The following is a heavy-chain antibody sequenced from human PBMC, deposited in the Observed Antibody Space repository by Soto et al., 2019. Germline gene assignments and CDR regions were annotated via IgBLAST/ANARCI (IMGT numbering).Heavy chain of an antibody. J-gene: IGHJ4*02. CDR2: ISGNSRDI. CDR3: ARDFTELGY. CDR1: GFTFSTYT. D-gene: IGHD3-10*01. Sequence: EVQLVESGGDLVKPGGSLRLSCAASGFTFSTYTMNWVRQAPGKGLEWVSSISGNSRDIYYADSVKGRFTISRDNDKRSLYLHMNSLGAEDTAVYYCARDFTELGYWGQGTLVTVSS. V-gene: IGHV3-21*01.